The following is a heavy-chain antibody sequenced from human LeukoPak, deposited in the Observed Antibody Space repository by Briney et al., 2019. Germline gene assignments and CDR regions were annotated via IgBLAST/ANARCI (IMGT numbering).Heavy chain of an antibody. Sequence: SETLSLTCTVSGASVGSAGYYWSWIRQPPGGGLEWVAYIYYISNTNYNPSLKSRVTMSVGPSKNQFSLKLNSVTAADTDVYYCARTQSQSGSYRYYFGYWGQGTLVSVSS. CDR3: ARTQSQSGSYRYYFGY. CDR2: IYYISNT. CDR1: GASVGSAGYY. D-gene: IGHD1-26*01. V-gene: IGHV4-61*08. J-gene: IGHJ4*02.